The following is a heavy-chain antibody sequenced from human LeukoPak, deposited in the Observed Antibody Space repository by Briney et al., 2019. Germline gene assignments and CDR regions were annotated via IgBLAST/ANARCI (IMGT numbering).Heavy chain of an antibody. Sequence: TLSLTCTVSGDSISSSTYCWGWIRQPPGRTLEWIGSIYYSGSTYYNPSLNSRVTTPVDTSKNQFSLRLSSVTAADTAVYYCVRGPDYGGKKWEYFDLRGRGTLVSVSS. CDR1: GDSISSSTYC. V-gene: IGHV4-39*07. CDR2: IYYSGST. J-gene: IGHJ2*01. CDR3: VRGPDYGGKKWEYFDL. D-gene: IGHD4-23*01.